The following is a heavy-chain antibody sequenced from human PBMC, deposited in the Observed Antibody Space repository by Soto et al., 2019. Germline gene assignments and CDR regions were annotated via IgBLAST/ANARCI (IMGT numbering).Heavy chain of an antibody. J-gene: IGHJ5*02. D-gene: IGHD3-22*01. V-gene: IGHV1-2*02. CDR2: INPNSGGT. CDR1: GYTFTGYY. Sequence: ASVKVSCKASGYTFTGYYMHWVRQAPGQGLEWMGWINPNSGGTNYAQKFQGRVTMTRDASISTAYMELSRLRSDDTAVYYCARDYYDSSGPRGYWFDPWGQGTPVTVSS. CDR3: ARDYYDSSGPRGYWFDP.